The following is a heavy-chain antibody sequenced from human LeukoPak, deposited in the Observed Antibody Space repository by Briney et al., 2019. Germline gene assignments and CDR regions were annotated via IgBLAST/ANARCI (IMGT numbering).Heavy chain of an antibody. CDR3: ARAPYYYDSSGYSYNWFDP. D-gene: IGHD3-22*01. CDR2: INPNSGGT. J-gene: IGHJ5*02. Sequence: GASVKVSCKASGDTFTGYYMHWVRQAPGRGLEWMGWINPNSGGTNYAQKFQGRVTMTRDTSISTAYMELSRLRSDDTAVYYCARAPYYYDSSGYSYNWFDPWGQGTLVTVSS. CDR1: GDTFTGYY. V-gene: IGHV1-2*02.